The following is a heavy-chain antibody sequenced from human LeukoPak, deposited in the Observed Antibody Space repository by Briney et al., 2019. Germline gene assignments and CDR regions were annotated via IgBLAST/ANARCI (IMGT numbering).Heavy chain of an antibody. CDR2: ISSSGSTI. CDR1: GFTFSSYE. Sequence: GGSLRLSCAASGFTFSSYEMDWVRQAPGKGLEWVSYISSSGSTIYYADSVKGRFTISRDNAKNSLYLQMNSLKTEDTAVYYCARGDSSGWGLDYWGLGTLVTVSS. V-gene: IGHV3-48*03. CDR3: ARGDSSGWGLDY. J-gene: IGHJ4*02. D-gene: IGHD6-19*01.